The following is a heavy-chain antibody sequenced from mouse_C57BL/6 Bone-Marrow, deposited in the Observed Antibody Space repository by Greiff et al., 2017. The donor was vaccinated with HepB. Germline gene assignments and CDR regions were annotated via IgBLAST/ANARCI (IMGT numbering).Heavy chain of an antibody. Sequence: QVHVKQPGAELVKPGASVKMSCKASGYTFTSYWITWVKQRPGQGLEWIGDIYPGSGSTNYNEKLKSKATLTVDTSSSTAYMQLSSLTSEDSAVYYWSRPLITTANWYFEVWGTGTTVTVSS. V-gene: IGHV1-55*01. CDR3: SRPLITTANWYFEV. CDR1: GYTFTSYW. D-gene: IGHD1-1*01. J-gene: IGHJ1*03. CDR2: IYPGSGST.